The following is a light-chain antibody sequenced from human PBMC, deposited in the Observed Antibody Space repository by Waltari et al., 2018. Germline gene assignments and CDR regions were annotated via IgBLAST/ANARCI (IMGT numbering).Light chain of an antibody. CDR1: QSIDSW. J-gene: IGKJ1*01. Sequence: DIQMTQSPSTLSASVGDRVTITCRASQSIDSWLAWYQQKPGKAPNLLIYKASILHSGVPPRFSGRGSGTEFTLTISSLQPDDFAAYYCQQYHSSSRTFGQGTNVEMK. CDR2: KAS. CDR3: QQYHSSSRT. V-gene: IGKV1-5*03.